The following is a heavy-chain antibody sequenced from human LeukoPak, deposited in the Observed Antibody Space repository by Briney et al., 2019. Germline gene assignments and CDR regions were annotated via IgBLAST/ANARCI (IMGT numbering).Heavy chain of an antibody. D-gene: IGHD6-13*01. CDR2: IYYSGST. V-gene: IGHV4-30-4*01. CDR1: GGSISSGDYY. CDR3: ARDNLAAAGIRSIDY. J-gene: IGHJ4*02. Sequence: SQTLSLTCTVSGGSISSGDYYWSWIRQPPGKGLEWIGYIYYSGSTYYNPSLKSRVTISVDTSKNQFSLKLSSVTAADTAVYYCARDNLAAAGIRSIDYWGQGTLVTVSS.